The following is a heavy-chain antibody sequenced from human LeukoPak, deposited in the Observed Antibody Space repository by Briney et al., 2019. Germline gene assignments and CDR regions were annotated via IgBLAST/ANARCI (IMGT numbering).Heavy chain of an antibody. J-gene: IGHJ5*02. V-gene: IGHV4-30-2*01. CDR1: GGSISSGGYS. Sequence: SQTLSLTCAVSGGSISSGGYSWSWIRQPPGKGLEWIGYIYHSGSTYYNPSLKSRVTISVDTSKNQFSLKLSSVTAADTAVYYCARGGLWFGESYNWFDPWGQGTLVTVSS. CDR2: IYHSGST. D-gene: IGHD3-10*01. CDR3: ARGGLWFGESYNWFDP.